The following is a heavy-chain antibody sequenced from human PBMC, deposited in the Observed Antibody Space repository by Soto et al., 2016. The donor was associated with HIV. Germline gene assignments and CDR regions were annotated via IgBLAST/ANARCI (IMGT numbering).Heavy chain of an antibody. J-gene: IGHJ4*02. D-gene: IGHD3-22*01. CDR3: AREGYYDTRGYPFDY. CDR1: GFTFSGHS. V-gene: IGHV3-48*01. CDR2: ISDSGNTI. Sequence: VQLVESGGDLVQPGGSLRVSCAASGFTFSGHSMNWVRQAPGKGLEWISYISDSGNTIYYADSVKGRFIISRDNAKNSLYLHMTSLRAEDTAVYYCAREGYYDTRGYPFDYWGQGTLVTVSS.